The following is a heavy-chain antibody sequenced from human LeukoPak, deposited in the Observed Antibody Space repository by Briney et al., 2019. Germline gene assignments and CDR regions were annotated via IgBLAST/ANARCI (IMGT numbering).Heavy chain of an antibody. CDR3: AKDFRAAYYYDSSGYYYFDY. V-gene: IGHV3-23*01. Sequence: GGSLRLSCAASGFTFSSYAMSWVRQAPGKGLEWVSAISGSGGSTYYADSVKGRFTISRDNSKNTLYLQMNSLRAEDTAVYYCAKDFRAAYYYDSSGYYYFDYWGQGTLVTVSS. CDR1: GFTFSSYA. D-gene: IGHD3-22*01. J-gene: IGHJ4*02. CDR2: ISGSGGST.